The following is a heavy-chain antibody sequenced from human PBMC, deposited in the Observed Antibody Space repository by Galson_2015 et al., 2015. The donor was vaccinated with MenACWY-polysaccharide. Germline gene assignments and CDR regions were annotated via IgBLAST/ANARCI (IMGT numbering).Heavy chain of an antibody. V-gene: IGHV4-30-4*01. Sequence: YNGTTYYNPSLKSRIAISVDRSKDHFSLRLTSVTAADTAVYYCARVTHCSGSSCYSYGWIDPWGQGTLVTVSS. J-gene: IGHJ5*02. CDR2: YNGTT. CDR3: ARVTHCSGSSCYSYGWIDP. D-gene: IGHD2-15*01.